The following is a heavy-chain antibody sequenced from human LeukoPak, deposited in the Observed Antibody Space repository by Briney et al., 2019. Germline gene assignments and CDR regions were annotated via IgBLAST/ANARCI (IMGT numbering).Heavy chain of an antibody. CDR3: ARGEYSSWVTHRPTGWFDP. Sequence: SETLSLTCTVSGYSISSGYYWGWIRQPPGKGLEWIGSIYHSGSTYYNPSLKSRVTISVDTSKNQFSLKLSSVTAADTAVYYCARGEYSSWVTHRPTGWFDPWGQGTLVTVSS. D-gene: IGHD6-6*01. J-gene: IGHJ5*02. CDR1: GYSISSGYY. CDR2: IYHSGST. V-gene: IGHV4-38-2*02.